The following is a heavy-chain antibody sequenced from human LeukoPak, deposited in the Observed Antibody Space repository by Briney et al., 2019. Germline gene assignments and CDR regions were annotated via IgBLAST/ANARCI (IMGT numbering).Heavy chain of an antibody. Sequence: GGSLRLSCAASGFTFSSYWMNWARQAPGKGLEWVASINHNGNVNYYVDSVKGRFTISRDNAKNSLYLQMSNLRAEDTAVYYCARGGGLDVWGQGATVTVSS. CDR1: GFTFSSYW. V-gene: IGHV3-7*03. J-gene: IGHJ6*02. CDR2: INHNGNVN. D-gene: IGHD3-16*01. CDR3: ARGGGLDV.